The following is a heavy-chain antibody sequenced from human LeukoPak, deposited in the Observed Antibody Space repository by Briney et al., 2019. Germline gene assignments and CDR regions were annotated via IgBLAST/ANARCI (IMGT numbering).Heavy chain of an antibody. Sequence: SQTLSFTCAISGDSVSSNSAAWNWIRQSPSRGLEWLGRTYYRSKWYTYYAVSVKSRISINRDTSKNQISLQLNSVTPEDTAVYYCARSTGPIDYWGQGTLVTVSS. CDR3: ARSTGPIDY. CDR2: TYYRSKWYT. V-gene: IGHV6-1*01. J-gene: IGHJ4*02. D-gene: IGHD1-1*01. CDR1: GDSVSSNSAA.